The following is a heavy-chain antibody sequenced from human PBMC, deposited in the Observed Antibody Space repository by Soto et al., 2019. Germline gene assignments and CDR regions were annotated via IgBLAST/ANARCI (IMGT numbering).Heavy chain of an antibody. CDR1: GFTFTGYY. Sequence: GASVKVSCKASGFTFTGYYMHWVRQAPGQGLEWIGWINPNSGVANYAQKFHDWVTITRDTSITTAYMELSGLKSDDTAVYFCAKDDAGHPDFWGQGPWSPSPQ. J-gene: IGHJ4*02. CDR3: AKDDAGHPDF. CDR2: INPNSGVA. V-gene: IGHV1-2*04. D-gene: IGHD6-13*01.